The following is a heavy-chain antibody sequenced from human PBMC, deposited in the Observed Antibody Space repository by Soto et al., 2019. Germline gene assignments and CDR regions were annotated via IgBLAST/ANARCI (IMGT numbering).Heavy chain of an antibody. CDR3: ARHWRQFVPPSENFEL. Sequence: QVQLLQSGPEVKKPGASVKLSCKASGYTFRNYGINWVRQAPGQGLEWMGWISAYNGDTNYAQNFQSRVTMATDTPTRTAYLQLRRLKSDATAMYYCARHWRQFVPPSENFELWGQGTTVTVSS. D-gene: IGHD6-6*01. CDR1: GYTFRNYG. CDR2: ISAYNGDT. V-gene: IGHV1-18*01. J-gene: IGHJ3*01.